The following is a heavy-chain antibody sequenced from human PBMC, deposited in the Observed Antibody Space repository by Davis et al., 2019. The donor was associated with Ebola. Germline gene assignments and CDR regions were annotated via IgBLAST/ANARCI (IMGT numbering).Heavy chain of an antibody. D-gene: IGHD3-3*01. CDR2: IWYDGSNK. CDR1: GFTFSSYG. CDR3: AREPQTFWSGYYGWFDP. V-gene: IGHV3-33*01. J-gene: IGHJ5*02. Sequence: PGGSLRLSCAASGFTFSSYGMHWVRQAPGKGLEWVAVIWYDGSNKYYADSVKGRFTISRDNSKNTLYLQMNSLRAEDTAVYYCAREPQTFWSGYYGWFDPWGQGTLITVSS.